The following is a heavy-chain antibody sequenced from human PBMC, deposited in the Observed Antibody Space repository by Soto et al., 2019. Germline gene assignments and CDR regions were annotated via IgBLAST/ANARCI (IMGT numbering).Heavy chain of an antibody. J-gene: IGHJ4*02. V-gene: IGHV3-23*01. CDR2: ISGSDGST. D-gene: IGHD1-26*01. Sequence: GGSLRLSCAASGFTFSNYAMSWVRQAPGKGLEWVSSISGSDGSTYYADSVKGRFSISRDNSRNTLYLQMNSLRAEDTAVYYCARYIVGAPDYWGQGTPVTVSS. CDR1: GFTFSNYA. CDR3: ARYIVGAPDY.